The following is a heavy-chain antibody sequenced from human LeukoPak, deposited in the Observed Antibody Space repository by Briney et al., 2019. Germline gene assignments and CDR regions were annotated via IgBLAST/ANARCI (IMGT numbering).Heavy chain of an antibody. Sequence: GGSLRLSCAASGFTFSSYAMSWVRQAPGKGLEWVSAISGSGGSTYYADSVKGRSTISRDNSKNTLYLQMNSLRAEDTAVYYCXKVXXXWLVLRAFDIWGQGTMVTVSS. CDR1: GFTFSSYA. CDR3: XKVXXXWLVLRAFDI. V-gene: IGHV3-23*01. J-gene: IGHJ3*02. CDR2: ISGSGGST. D-gene: IGHD6-19*01.